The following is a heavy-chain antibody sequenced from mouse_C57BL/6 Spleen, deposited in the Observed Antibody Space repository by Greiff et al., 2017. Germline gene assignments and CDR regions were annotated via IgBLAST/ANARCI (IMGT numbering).Heavy chain of an antibody. CDR1: GYTFTSYW. Sequence: QVQLQQPGTELVKPGASVKLSCKASGYTFTSYWMHWVKQRPGQGLEWIGNINPSNGGTNYNEKFKSKATLTVDKSSSTAYMQLSSLTSEDSAVYYCARGAFYYDYDRAYWYFEVWGTGTTVTVSS. D-gene: IGHD2-4*01. J-gene: IGHJ1*03. CDR3: ARGAFYYDYDRAYWYFEV. CDR2: INPSNGGT. V-gene: IGHV1-53*01.